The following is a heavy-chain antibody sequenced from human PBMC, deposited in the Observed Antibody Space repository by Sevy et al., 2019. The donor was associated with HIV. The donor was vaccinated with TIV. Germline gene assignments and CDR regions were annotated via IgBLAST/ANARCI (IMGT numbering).Heavy chain of an antibody. Sequence: ASVKVSCKASGYTFTSYDINWVRQATGQGLEWMGWMNPNSGNTGYAQKFQGRVTITRNTSINTASMELSSLRSEDTAVYYCARVRGRTLITGGAFDIWGQGTMVTVSS. CDR3: ARVRGRTLITGGAFDI. CDR2: MNPNSGNT. V-gene: IGHV1-8*03. J-gene: IGHJ3*02. CDR1: GYTFTSYD. D-gene: IGHD1-26*01.